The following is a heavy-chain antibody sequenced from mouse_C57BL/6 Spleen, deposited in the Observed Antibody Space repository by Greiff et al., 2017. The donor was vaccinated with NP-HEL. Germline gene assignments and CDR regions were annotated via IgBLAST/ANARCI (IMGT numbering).Heavy chain of an antibody. Sequence: EVKLVESGGGLVKPGGSLKLSCAASGFTFSDYGMHWVRQAPEKGLEWVAYISSGSSTIYYADSVKGRFTISSDNAKNTLFLQMTRLRSEDTAMYYCAIYGYDEYFDVWGTGTTVTVSS. CDR2: ISSGSSTI. CDR1: GFTFSDYG. D-gene: IGHD2-2*01. J-gene: IGHJ1*03. V-gene: IGHV5-17*01. CDR3: AIYGYDEYFDV.